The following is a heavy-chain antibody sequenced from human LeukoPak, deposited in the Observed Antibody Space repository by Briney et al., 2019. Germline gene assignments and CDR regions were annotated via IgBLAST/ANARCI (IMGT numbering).Heavy chain of an antibody. D-gene: IGHD3-16*02. V-gene: IGHV4-59*04. J-gene: IGHJ4*02. CDR2: IYYSGST. CDR3: ARSAGRGYVWGSYRYRYFDY. CDR1: GGSISNYY. Sequence: PSETLSLTCTVSGGSISNYYWSWIRQPPGKGLEWIGSIYYSGSTYYNPSLKSRVTISVDTSKNQFSLKLSSVTAADTAVYYCARSAGRGYVWGSYRYRYFDYWGQGTLVTVSS.